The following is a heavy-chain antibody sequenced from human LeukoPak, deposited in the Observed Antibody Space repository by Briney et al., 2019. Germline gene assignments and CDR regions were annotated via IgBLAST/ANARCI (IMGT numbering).Heavy chain of an antibody. CDR1: GGSISSGGYS. Sequence: SQTLSLTCAVSGGSISSGGYSWSWIRQPPGKGLEWIGYIYHSGSTNYNPSLKSRVTISVDTSKNQFSLKLSSVTAADTAVYYCARSIAAAGTGYYGMDVWGQGTTVTVSS. D-gene: IGHD6-13*01. J-gene: IGHJ6*02. CDR2: IYHSGST. CDR3: ARSIAAAGTGYYGMDV. V-gene: IGHV4-30-2*02.